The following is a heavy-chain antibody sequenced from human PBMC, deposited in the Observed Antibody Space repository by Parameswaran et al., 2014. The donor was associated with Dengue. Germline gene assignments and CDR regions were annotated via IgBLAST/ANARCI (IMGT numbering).Heavy chain of an antibody. Sequence: WVRQAPGQGLEWMGWMNPNSGNTGYAQKFQGRVTMTRNTSISTAYMELSSLRSEDTAVYYCARGGIYCSSTSCYILFSSAFDIWGQGTMVTVSS. V-gene: IGHV1-8*01. CDR3: ARGGIYCSSTSCYILFSSAFDI. D-gene: IGHD2-2*02. J-gene: IGHJ3*02. CDR2: MNPNSGNT.